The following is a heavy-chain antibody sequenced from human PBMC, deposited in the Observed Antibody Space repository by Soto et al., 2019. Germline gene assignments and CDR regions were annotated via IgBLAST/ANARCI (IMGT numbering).Heavy chain of an antibody. CDR1: GGSISRSTYY. J-gene: IGHJ5*02. D-gene: IGHD2-2*02. Sequence: PSETLSLTCTVSGGSISRSTYYWGWIRQPPGKGREWIGSIYYSGSTYYRPSLKSRVTISVDTSKNQFSLKLSSVTAADTAVYYCARQVPAAIRLGWFDPWGQGTLVTVSS. CDR3: ARQVPAAIRLGWFDP. CDR2: IYYSGST. V-gene: IGHV4-39*01.